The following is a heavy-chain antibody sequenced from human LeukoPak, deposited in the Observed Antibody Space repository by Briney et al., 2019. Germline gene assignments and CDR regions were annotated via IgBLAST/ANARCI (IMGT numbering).Heavy chain of an antibody. Sequence: GGSLRLSCAASGFTFSSYAMPWVRQAPGKGLEWVAVISYDGSNKYYADSVKGRFTISRDNAKNSLYLQMNSLRAEDTALYYCAKDIGWPGIAAAGTATFYYYYYGMDVWGQGTTVTVSS. CDR1: GFTFSSYA. D-gene: IGHD6-13*01. J-gene: IGHJ6*02. CDR2: ISYDGSNK. V-gene: IGHV3-30-3*01. CDR3: AKDIGWPGIAAAGTATFYYYYYGMDV.